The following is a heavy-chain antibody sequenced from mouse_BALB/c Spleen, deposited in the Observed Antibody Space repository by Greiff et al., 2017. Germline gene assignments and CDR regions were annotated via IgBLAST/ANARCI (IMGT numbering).Heavy chain of an antibody. CDR3: ARKGITFAY. J-gene: IGHJ3*01. Sequence: EVQLQQSGPGLVKPSQSLSLTCTVTGYSITSDYAWNWIRQFPGNKLEWMGYISYSGSTSYNPSLKSRISITRDTSKNQFFLQLNSVTTEDTATYYCARKGITFAYWGQGTLVTVSA. CDR2: ISYSGST. CDR1: GYSITSDYA. D-gene: IGHD2-4*01. V-gene: IGHV3-2*02.